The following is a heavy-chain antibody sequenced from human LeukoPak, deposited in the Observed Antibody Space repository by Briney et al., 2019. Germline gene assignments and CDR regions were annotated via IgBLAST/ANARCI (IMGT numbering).Heavy chain of an antibody. CDR2: ISGDGTAR. Sequence: GGSLRLSCAASGFTSSSYWMHWVRQVPGEGLVWVSRISGDGTARNYADSVKGRFTISRDDAKNTVDLQMNSLRGEDTAVYYCVRGRGSYGWFDPWGQGTLVTVSS. J-gene: IGHJ5*02. CDR3: VRGRGSYGWFDP. CDR1: GFTSSSYW. V-gene: IGHV3-74*01. D-gene: IGHD3-10*01.